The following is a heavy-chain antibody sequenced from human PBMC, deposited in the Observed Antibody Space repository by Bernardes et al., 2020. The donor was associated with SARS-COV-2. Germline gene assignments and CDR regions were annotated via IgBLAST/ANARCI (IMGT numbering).Heavy chain of an antibody. D-gene: IGHD1-26*01. CDR2: INEDGTIT. V-gene: IGHV3-74*01. CDR1: EFTFSRFW. Sequence: GGSRRLSCAASEFTFSRFWMHWVRPVPGQGLVWVSRINEDGTITNYADSVKGRFTISRDNANNTLFLQMNRLGAEDTAVYYCASDVAGREDFWGPGALVTVTS. J-gene: IGHJ4*02. CDR3: ASDVAGREDF.